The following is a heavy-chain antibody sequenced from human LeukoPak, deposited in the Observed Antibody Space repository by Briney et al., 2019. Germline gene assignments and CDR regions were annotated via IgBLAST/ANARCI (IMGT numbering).Heavy chain of an antibody. D-gene: IGHD6-19*01. Sequence: PGRSLRLSCAASGFTFSSYAMHWVRQAPGKGLEWVAVISYDGSNKYYADSVKGRFTISRDNSKNTLYLQMNSLRAEDTAVYYCAKGPRYSSGWGAFDIWGQGTMVTVSS. CDR2: ISYDGSNK. CDR3: AKGPRYSSGWGAFDI. CDR1: GFTFSSYA. J-gene: IGHJ3*02. V-gene: IGHV3-30*04.